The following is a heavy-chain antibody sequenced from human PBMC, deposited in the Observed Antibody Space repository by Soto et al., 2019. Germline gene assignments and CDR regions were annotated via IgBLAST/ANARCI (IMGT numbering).Heavy chain of an antibody. CDR3: SRGLLWFGENLYGMDV. CDR2: ITGSSNFI. V-gene: IGHV3-21*01. Sequence: EVQLVESGGGLVKPGGSLRLSCAASGFTFSTYSMNWVRQAPGKGLEWVSSITGSSNFIYYADSVKGRFTISRDNAKNSLYLQINSLGAEDTAVYYCSRGLLWFGENLYGMDVWGQGTTVTVSS. D-gene: IGHD3-10*01. CDR1: GFTFSTYS. J-gene: IGHJ6*02.